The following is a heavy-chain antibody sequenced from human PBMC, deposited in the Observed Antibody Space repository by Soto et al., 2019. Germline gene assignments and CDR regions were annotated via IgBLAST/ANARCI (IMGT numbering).Heavy chain of an antibody. Sequence: EVQLVESGGGLVQPGRSVRLSCAASGFSFDDYAMHWVRQAPGKGLEWNAGISWNSVSIDYADSVKGRFTISRDNAKNSLYLQMNSLRAEDTALYYCAKERIRYLEDWGQGTLVTVSS. CDR1: GFSFDDYA. V-gene: IGHV3-9*01. D-gene: IGHD3-9*01. CDR2: ISWNSVSI. CDR3: AKERIRYLED. J-gene: IGHJ4*02.